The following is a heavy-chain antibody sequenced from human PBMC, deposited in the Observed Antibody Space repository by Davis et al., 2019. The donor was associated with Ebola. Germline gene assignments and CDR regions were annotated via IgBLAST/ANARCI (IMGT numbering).Heavy chain of an antibody. J-gene: IGHJ4*02. CDR3: AKVAGGWNGKYDY. Sequence: PGGSLRPSCAASGFTSSSYAMSWVRQAPGKGLEWVSAISGSGGSTYYADSVKGRFTIPRDNSKNTLYLQMNSLRAENTAVYYCAKVAGGWNGKYDYWGQGTLVTVSS. D-gene: IGHD1-1*01. CDR1: GFTSSSYA. V-gene: IGHV3-23*01. CDR2: ISGSGGST.